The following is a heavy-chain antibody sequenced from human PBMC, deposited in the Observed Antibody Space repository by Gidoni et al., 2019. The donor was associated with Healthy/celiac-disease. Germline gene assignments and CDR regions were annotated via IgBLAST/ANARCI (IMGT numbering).Heavy chain of an antibody. CDR1: GFTFRSDA. CDR3: AKSSGWYPYNWFDP. V-gene: IGHV3-23*01. J-gene: IGHJ5*02. D-gene: IGHD6-19*01. Sequence: EVPLLASGGGLVQPGGSLRLSCAAPGFTFRSDAMSWVRQAPGKGMEWVSAISGSGGSTYYADSVKGRFTISRDNSKNTRYLQMNSLRAEDTDVYYCAKSSGWYPYNWFDPWGQGTLVTVSS. CDR2: ISGSGGST.